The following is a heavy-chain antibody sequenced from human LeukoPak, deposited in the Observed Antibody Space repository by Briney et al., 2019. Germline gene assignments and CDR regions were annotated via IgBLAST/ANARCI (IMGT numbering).Heavy chain of an antibody. J-gene: IGHJ3*02. V-gene: IGHV3-23*01. CDR1: GFMFSSHA. Sequence: GGSLRLSCAASGFMFSSHAMNWVRQAPGRGLEWVSAISASGDVTFHADSVRGRFTISRDNSKSTLFLQMNDLRVEDTAKFYCAKSLFTSATGTGRAFHIWGQGTMVSVSS. CDR3: AKSLFTSATGTGRAFHI. D-gene: IGHD1-1*01. CDR2: ISASGDVT.